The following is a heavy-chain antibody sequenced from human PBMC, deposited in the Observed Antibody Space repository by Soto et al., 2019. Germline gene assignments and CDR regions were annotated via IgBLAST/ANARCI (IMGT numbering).Heavy chain of an antibody. V-gene: IGHV3-23*01. CDR1: GFSFSDYA. Sequence: GGSLSLPCAASGFSFSDYAMSWVRQTPGKGLEWVSAISGSGGSTYYADSVKGRFTISRDNSKNTLYLQMNSLRAEDTAVYYCAKTVTYYDYIWGSYLVPFDYWGQGTLVTVSS. CDR2: ISGSGGST. CDR3: AKTVTYYDYIWGSYLVPFDY. D-gene: IGHD3-16*01. J-gene: IGHJ4*02.